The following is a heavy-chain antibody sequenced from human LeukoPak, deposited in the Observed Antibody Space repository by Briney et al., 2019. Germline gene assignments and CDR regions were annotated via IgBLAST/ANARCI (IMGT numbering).Heavy chain of an antibody. J-gene: IGHJ4*02. CDR2: IYYSGST. V-gene: IGHV4-31*03. Sequence: SQTLSLTCTVSGSSVSSGGYYWIWIRQHPGKGLEWIGYIYYSGSTYYSPSLKSRVTISLDTSKNQFSPRLSSVTAADTAVYYCARGRGAGATISDYWGQGTLVTVSS. CDR3: ARGRGAGATISDY. D-gene: IGHD1-26*01. CDR1: GSSVSSGGYY.